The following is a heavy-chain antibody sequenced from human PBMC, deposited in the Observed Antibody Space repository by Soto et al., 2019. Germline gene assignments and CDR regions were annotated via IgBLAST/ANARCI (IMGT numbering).Heavy chain of an antibody. D-gene: IGHD3-16*02. CDR2: ISYDGSNK. CDR1: GFTFSSYA. J-gene: IGHJ1*01. Sequence: QVQLVESGGGVVQPGRSLRLSCAASGFTFSSYAMHWVRQAPGKGLEWVAVISYDGSNKYYADSVKGRFTISIDNSKNTLYLQMNSLRAEDTAVYYCAREGYRHWGQGTLVTVSS. CDR3: AREGYRH. V-gene: IGHV3-30-3*01.